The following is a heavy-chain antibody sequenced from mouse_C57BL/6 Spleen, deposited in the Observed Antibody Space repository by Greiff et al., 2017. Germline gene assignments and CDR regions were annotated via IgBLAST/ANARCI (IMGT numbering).Heavy chain of an antibody. CDR1: GYTFTSYW. CDR2: IHPNSGST. CDR3: ARSRNYYGNPVYFDY. D-gene: IGHD2-1*01. J-gene: IGHJ2*01. Sequence: QVQLQQPGAELVKPGASVKLSCKASGYTFTSYWMHWVKQRPGQGLEWIGMIHPNSGSTNYNEKFKSKATLTVDKSSSTAYMQLSSLTSEDSAVYYCARSRNYYGNPVYFDYWGQGTTLTVSS. V-gene: IGHV1-64*01.